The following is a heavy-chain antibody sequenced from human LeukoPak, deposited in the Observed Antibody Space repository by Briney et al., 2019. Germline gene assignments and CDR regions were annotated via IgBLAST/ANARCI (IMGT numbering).Heavy chain of an antibody. CDR2: IRYDASNK. Sequence: PGGSLRLSCAASGFTFSGYGMHWVRQAPGKGLEWVAFIRYDASNKCYADSVKGRFTISRDNSKNTLYLQMNSLRTEDTAVYYCAKDYYDGLDYWGQGTLVTVSS. D-gene: IGHD3-22*01. CDR3: AKDYYDGLDY. CDR1: GFTFSGYG. J-gene: IGHJ4*02. V-gene: IGHV3-30*02.